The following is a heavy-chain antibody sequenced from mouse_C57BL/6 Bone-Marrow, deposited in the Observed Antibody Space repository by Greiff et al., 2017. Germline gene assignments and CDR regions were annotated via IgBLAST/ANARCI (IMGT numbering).Heavy chain of an antibody. CDR1: GYAFTNYL. D-gene: IGHD1-1*01. CDR2: INPGSGGT. V-gene: IGHV1-54*01. CDR3: ARSPRYGSSPWFAY. J-gene: IGHJ3*01. Sequence: QVQLQQSGAELVRPGTSVKVSCKASGYAFTNYLIEWVQQRPGQGLEWIGVINPGSGGTNYNEKFKGKATLTADKSSSTAYMQLSSLTSEDSAVYFCARSPRYGSSPWFAYWGQGTLVTVSA.